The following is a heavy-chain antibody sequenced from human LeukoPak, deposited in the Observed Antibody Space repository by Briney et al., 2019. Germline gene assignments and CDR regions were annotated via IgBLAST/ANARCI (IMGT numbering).Heavy chain of an antibody. CDR1: GGSFSGYY. J-gene: IGHJ5*02. V-gene: IGHV4-34*01. D-gene: IGHD6-6*01. CDR3: ARGGGHIAARLTYWFDP. Sequence: SETLSLTCAAYGGSFSGYYWSWIRQPPGKGLEWIGEINHSGSTNYNPSLKSRVTISVDTSKNQFSLKLSSVTAADTAVYYCARGGGHIAARLTYWFDPWGQGTLVTVSS. CDR2: INHSGST.